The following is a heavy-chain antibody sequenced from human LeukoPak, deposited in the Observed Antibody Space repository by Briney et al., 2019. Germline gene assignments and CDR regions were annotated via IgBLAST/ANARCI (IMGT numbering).Heavy chain of an antibody. D-gene: IGHD6-19*01. CDR1: GFTFSNLW. Sequence: GGSLRLSCAASGFTFSNLWMTWVRQAPGKGLEWVGRIKSRTDGGATDYAAPVKGRFTISRDDSKNTLYLQMNSLKTEDTAVYYCSTYTSGSVSSWGQGTLVTVSS. V-gene: IGHV3-15*01. CDR3: STYTSGSVSS. CDR2: IKSRTDGGAT. J-gene: IGHJ5*02.